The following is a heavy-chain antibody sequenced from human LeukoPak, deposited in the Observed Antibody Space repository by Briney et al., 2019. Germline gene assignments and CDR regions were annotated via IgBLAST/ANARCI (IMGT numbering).Heavy chain of an antibody. CDR3: ASLYFSGWGSFPDY. D-gene: IGHD2-15*01. CDR2: VYYTGST. J-gene: IGHJ4*02. CDR1: GDSAGDSFSNRNYY. V-gene: IGHV4-39*01. Sequence: SETLSLTCTVSGDSAGDSFSNRNYYWGWIRQPPGEGLEWIGTVYYTGSTYYNPSRESRVTMSRDTSKTQFSLKLNSVTAADTALYYCASLYFSGWGSFPDYWGQGTLVTVSS.